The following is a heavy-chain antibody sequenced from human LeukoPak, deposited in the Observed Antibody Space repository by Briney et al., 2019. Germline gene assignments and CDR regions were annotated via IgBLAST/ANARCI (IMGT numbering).Heavy chain of an antibody. CDR1: GGSFSGYY. CDR3: ARSGDTYYDILTGYYSFDY. D-gene: IGHD3-9*01. V-gene: IGHV4-34*01. CDR2: INHSGST. J-gene: IGHJ4*02. Sequence: SETLSLTCAVYGGSFSGYYWSWIRQPPGKGLEWIGEINHSGSTNYNPSLKSRVTISVDTSKNQFSLKLSSVTAADTAVYYCARSGDTYYDILTGYYSFDYWDQGTLVTVSS.